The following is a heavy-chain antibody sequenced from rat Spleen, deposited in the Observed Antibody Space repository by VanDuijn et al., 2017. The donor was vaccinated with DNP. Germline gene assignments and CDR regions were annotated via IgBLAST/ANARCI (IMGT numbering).Heavy chain of an antibody. CDR3: ARWETGAAFAY. Sequence: EVQLVESGGDLVQPGRSLKVSCVASGFTFNNYWMTWIRQVPGKGLEWVASITSSGGTTYYSDSVKVRFTVSRENAKSALYLQMDSLRSEDMATYYCARWETGAAFAYWGQGVMVTVSS. J-gene: IGHJ2*01. CDR2: ITSSGGTT. CDR1: GFTFNNYW. V-gene: IGHV5-31*01. D-gene: IGHD4-1*01.